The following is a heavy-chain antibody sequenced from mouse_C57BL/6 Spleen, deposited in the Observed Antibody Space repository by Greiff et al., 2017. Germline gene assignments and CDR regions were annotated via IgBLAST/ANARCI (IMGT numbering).Heavy chain of an antibody. CDR1: GYAFSSYW. V-gene: IGHV1-80*01. J-gene: IGHJ4*01. CDR3: ARRKLRYYAMDY. D-gene: IGHD1-1*01. CDR2: IYPGDGDT. Sequence: VQLQQSGAELVKPGASVKISCKASGYAFSSYWMNWVKQRPGKGLEWIGQIYPGDGDTNYNGKFKGKATLTADTSSSTAYMQLSSLTSEDSAVYFCARRKLRYYAMDYWGQGTSVTVSS.